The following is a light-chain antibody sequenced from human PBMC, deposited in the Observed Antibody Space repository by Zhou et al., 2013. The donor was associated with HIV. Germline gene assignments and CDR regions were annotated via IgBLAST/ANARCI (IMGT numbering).Light chain of an antibody. CDR3: QQYNSYPT. CDR2: RAS. CDR1: QTISSR. V-gene: IGKV1-5*03. J-gene: IGKJ1*01. Sequence: DIQMTQSPSTLSASVGDRVTITCRASQTISSRLAWYQQKPGKAPKLLIYRASSLESGVPSRFSGSGSGTEFTLTISSLQPDDFATYHCQQYNSYPTFGQGTKVEIK.